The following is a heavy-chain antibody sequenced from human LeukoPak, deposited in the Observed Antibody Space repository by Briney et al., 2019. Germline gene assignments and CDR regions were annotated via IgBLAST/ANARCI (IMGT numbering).Heavy chain of an antibody. V-gene: IGHV4-59*01. J-gene: IGHJ4*02. CDR1: GGSISSYY. D-gene: IGHD3-22*01. CDR2: IYYSGST. CDR3: ARAPSAYYYDSSGYDY. Sequence: SETLSLTCTVSGGSISSYYWSWIRQPPGKGLEWIGYIYYSGSTNYNPSLKSRVTISVDTSKNQFSLKLSSVTAADTAMYYCARAPSAYYYDSSGYDYWGQGTLVTVSS.